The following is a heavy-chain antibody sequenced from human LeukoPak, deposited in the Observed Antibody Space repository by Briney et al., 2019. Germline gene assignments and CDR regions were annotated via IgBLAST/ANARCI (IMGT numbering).Heavy chain of an antibody. D-gene: IGHD3-22*01. V-gene: IGHV3-23*01. J-gene: IGHJ6*02. CDR3: AKANVYYDSSGYYFGVYYYYGMDV. Sequence: GGSLRLSCAASGFTFSSYAMSWVRQAPGKGLEWVSAISGSGGSTYYADSVKGRFTISRDNSKNTLYLQMNSLRAEDTAVCYCAKANVYYDSSGYYFGVYYYYGMDVWGQGTTVTVSS. CDR2: ISGSGGST. CDR1: GFTFSSYA.